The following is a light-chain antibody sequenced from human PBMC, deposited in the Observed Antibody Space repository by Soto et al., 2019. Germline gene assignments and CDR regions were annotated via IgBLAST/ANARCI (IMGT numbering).Light chain of an antibody. CDR3: SSYTSSNNQV. CDR2: DVS. Sequence: QSVLTQPASLSWSPGQSIPISCTGTSSVVCGYNYVSWYQQHPGKAPKLMIFDVSNRPSGVSSRFSGSKSGNTASLIISGLQAEDEADYYCSSYTSSNNQVFGTGTKVTVL. J-gene: IGLJ1*01. CDR1: SSVVCGYNY. V-gene: IGLV2-14*01.